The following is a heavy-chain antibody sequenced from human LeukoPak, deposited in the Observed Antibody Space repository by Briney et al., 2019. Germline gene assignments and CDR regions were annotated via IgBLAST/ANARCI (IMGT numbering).Heavy chain of an antibody. CDR2: ISGSGGIT. J-gene: IGHJ4*02. D-gene: IGHD3-22*01. CDR3: AKEGVGYYDTNGYLY. V-gene: IGHV3-23*01. Sequence: GGSLRLSCAASGFTFSSYAMIWVRQAPGKGLEWVSIISGSGGITYYADSVKGRFIISRDNSRNTLYLQMNSLTAEDTAVYYCAKEGVGYYDTNGYLYWGQGTLVTVSS. CDR1: GFTFSSYA.